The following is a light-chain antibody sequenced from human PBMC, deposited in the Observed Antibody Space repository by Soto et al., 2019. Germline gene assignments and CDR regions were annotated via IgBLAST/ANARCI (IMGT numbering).Light chain of an antibody. V-gene: IGKV1-33*01. CDR2: DAS. CDR3: QQSDSFLIT. CDR1: QDISNY. Sequence: DIQMTQSPSSLSASVGDRVTITCRASQDISNYLNWYQQRPGKAPKLLIYDASNLERGVPSRFSGTRSGTHFTFAITGLQAEDVATSYCQQSDSFLITFGQGTRLEI. J-gene: IGKJ5*01.